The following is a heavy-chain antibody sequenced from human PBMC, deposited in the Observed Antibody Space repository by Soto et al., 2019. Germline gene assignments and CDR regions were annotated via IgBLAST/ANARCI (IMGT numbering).Heavy chain of an antibody. Sequence: SETLSLTCTVSGGSISSYYWSWIRQPQGKGLEWIGYIYYSGSTNYNPSLKSRVTISVDTSKNQFSLKLSSVTAADTAVYYCARDGYCSGGRCYSWVPWFDPWGQGTLVTGSS. CDR1: GGSISSYY. V-gene: IGHV4-59*01. J-gene: IGHJ5*02. CDR2: IYYSGST. CDR3: ARDGYCSGGRCYSWVPWFDP. D-gene: IGHD2-15*01.